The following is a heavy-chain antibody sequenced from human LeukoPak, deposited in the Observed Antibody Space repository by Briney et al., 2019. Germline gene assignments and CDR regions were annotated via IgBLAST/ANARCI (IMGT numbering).Heavy chain of an antibody. D-gene: IGHD6-19*01. J-gene: IGHJ4*02. CDR3: ARDRAVAGFRFDY. CDR1: GYTFTSYY. Sequence: ASVKVSCKASGYTFTSYYMHWVRQAPGQGLEWMGVINPSGGITSYAQNFQGRITMTRDTSTSTVYMELSSVRSEDTAMYYCARDRAVAGFRFDYWGQGDLVTVSS. V-gene: IGHV1-46*01. CDR2: INPSGGIT.